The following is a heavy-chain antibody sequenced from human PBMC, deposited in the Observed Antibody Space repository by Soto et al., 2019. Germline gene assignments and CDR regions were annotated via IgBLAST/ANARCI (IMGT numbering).Heavy chain of an antibody. Sequence: ASVKVSCKASGYRFTSYGINWVRQAPGQGPEWLGWISAYDGNTNYEQILRGRVSMTTDTSANTAYMELRSLRADDTAMYYCARGGYYDSSGSRNYYYYGMNVWGQGTTVTVSS. CDR2: ISAYDGNT. CDR3: ARGGYYDSSGSRNYYYYGMNV. J-gene: IGHJ6*02. CDR1: GYRFTSYG. D-gene: IGHD3-22*01. V-gene: IGHV1-18*01.